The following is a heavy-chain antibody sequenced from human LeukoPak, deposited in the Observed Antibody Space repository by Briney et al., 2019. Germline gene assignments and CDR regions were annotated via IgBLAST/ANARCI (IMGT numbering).Heavy chain of an antibody. CDR2: ISSNGGST. J-gene: IGHJ4*02. CDR1: GFTFSSYA. CDR3: ARGEYQLLYLGYFDY. D-gene: IGHD2-2*02. Sequence: PGGSLRLSCAASGFTFSSYAMHWVRQAPGKGLEYVSAISSNGGSTYYANSVKGRFTISRDNSKNTLYLQIGSLRAEDMAVYYCARGEYQLLYLGYFDYWGQGTLVTVSS. V-gene: IGHV3-64*01.